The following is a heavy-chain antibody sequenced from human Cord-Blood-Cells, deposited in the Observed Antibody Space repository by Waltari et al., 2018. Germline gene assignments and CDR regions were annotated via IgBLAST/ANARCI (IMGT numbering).Heavy chain of an antibody. CDR1: GGSISSSSYY. D-gene: IGHD3-10*01. V-gene: IGHV4-39*01. CDR2: IYYSGST. J-gene: IGHJ4*02. CDR3: ARQGEVRGVYYFDY. Sequence: QLQLQESGPGLVKPSETLSLTCTVSGGSISSSSYYSGWIRQPPGKGLEWIGSIYYSGSTYYNPSLKSRVTISVDTSKNQFSLKLSSVTAADTAVYYCARQGEVRGVYYFDYWGQGTLVTVSS.